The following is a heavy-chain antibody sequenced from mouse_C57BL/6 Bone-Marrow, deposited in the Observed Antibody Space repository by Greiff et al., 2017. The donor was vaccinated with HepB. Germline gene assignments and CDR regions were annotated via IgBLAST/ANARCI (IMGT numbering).Heavy chain of an antibody. CDR2: IYPGGGYT. CDR1: GYTFTNYW. V-gene: IGHV1-63*01. Sequence: QVQLKQSGAELVRPGTSVKMSCKASGYTFTNYWIGWAKQRPGHGLEWIGDIYPGGGYTNYNENVKGKATLTADKSSSTAYMQFSSLTSEDSAIYYCARLTTVVATGGYFDVWGTGTTVTVSS. D-gene: IGHD1-1*01. CDR3: ARLTTVVATGGYFDV. J-gene: IGHJ1*03.